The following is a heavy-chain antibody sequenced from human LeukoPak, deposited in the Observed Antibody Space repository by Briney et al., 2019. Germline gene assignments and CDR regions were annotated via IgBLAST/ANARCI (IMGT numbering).Heavy chain of an antibody. D-gene: IGHD3-10*01. CDR1: GFTFSSYG. Sequence: PXGSLRLSCAAXGFTFSSYGMHWVRQAPGKGLEWVAVISYDGSNKYYADAVKGRFTISRDNSKNTLYLQMNTLRAEDTAVYYCAKPGGYYYYGMDVWGQGTTVTVSS. CDR3: AKPGGYYYYGMDV. V-gene: IGHV3-30*18. CDR2: ISYDGSNK. J-gene: IGHJ6*02.